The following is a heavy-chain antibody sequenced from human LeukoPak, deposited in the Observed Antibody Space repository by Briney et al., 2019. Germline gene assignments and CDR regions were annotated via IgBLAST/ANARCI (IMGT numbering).Heavy chain of an antibody. J-gene: IGHJ4*02. CDR2: INPNSGGT. CDR1: GYTFTGYY. Sequence: GASVKVSCKASGYTFTGYYMHWVRQAPGQGLEWMGWINPNSGGTNYAQKFQGRVTMTRDTSTSTVYMELSSLRSEDTAVYYCARAGPSFPRKWELGFDYWGQGTLVTVSS. V-gene: IGHV1-2*02. D-gene: IGHD1-26*01. CDR3: ARAGPSFPRKWELGFDY.